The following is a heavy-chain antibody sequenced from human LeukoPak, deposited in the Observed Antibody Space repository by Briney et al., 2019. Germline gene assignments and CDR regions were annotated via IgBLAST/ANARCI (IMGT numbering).Heavy chain of an antibody. D-gene: IGHD4-17*01. CDR2: ISGSGGST. Sequence: PGGSLRLSCAASGFTFSSYSMNWVRQAPGKGLEWVSAISGSGGSTYYADSVKGRFTISRDNSKNTLYLQMNSLRAEDTAVYYCAKGLTVNDAFDIWGQGTMVTVSS. CDR3: AKGLTVNDAFDI. CDR1: GFTFSSYS. J-gene: IGHJ3*02. V-gene: IGHV3-23*01.